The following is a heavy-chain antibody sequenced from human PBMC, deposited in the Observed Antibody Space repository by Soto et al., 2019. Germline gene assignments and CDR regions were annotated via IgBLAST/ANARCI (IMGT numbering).Heavy chain of an antibody. CDR1: GYTCISYG. J-gene: IGHJ4*02. D-gene: IGHD6-13*01. V-gene: IGHV1-18*01. CDR2: ISTYKGNT. CDR3: ARAGYSTRWVGILATGLHGVEIDY. Sequence: QVLLEQSGAEVKRAGASVKVSCKASGYTCISYGVAWVRQAPGEGLEWMGWISTYKGNTKYAQKFQDRVTMTTDTSTSTAYMDVRSLRSDDTAVYYCARAGYSTRWVGILATGLHGVEIDYWGQGTLVTVSS.